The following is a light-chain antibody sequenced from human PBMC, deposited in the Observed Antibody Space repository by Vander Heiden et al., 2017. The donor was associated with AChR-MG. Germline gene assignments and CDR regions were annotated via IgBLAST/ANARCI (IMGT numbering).Light chain of an antibody. Sequence: QSVLTQPPSASGTPGQRVTISCSGSSFHIGGNTVNWNQQAPGTAPKLLIYSNNQRPSVVPDRFSDSKSGTSASLASSGLQSEDDADYYCAVWDDNLIGPVFGGGTKVTVL. J-gene: IGLJ2*01. V-gene: IGLV1-44*01. CDR2: SNN. CDR3: AVWDDNLIGPV. CDR1: SFHIGGNT.